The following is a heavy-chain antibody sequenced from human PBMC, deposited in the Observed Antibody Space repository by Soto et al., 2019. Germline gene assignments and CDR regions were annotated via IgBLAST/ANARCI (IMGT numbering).Heavy chain of an antibody. Sequence: EVQLLESGGGFVQPGESLRLSCAASGFTFSLSAMSWVRQAPGRGLDWVSSLSGGGSTTDYADSVKGRFTISRDNSKNTLHLQMNSLRGEDTAVYYCAKGPEYDILTGCDYWGQGALVTVSS. V-gene: IGHV3-23*01. D-gene: IGHD3-9*01. CDR2: LSGGGSTT. CDR3: AKGPEYDILTGCDY. CDR1: GFTFSLSA. J-gene: IGHJ4*02.